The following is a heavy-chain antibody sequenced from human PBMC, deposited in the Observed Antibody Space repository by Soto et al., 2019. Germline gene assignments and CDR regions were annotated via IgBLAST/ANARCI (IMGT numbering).Heavy chain of an antibody. CDR1: GGTFSSYA. Sequence: SVKVSCKASGGTFSSYAISWVRQAPGQRLEWMGGINPIFGKANYAQKFQGRVTITADESTSTAYMELSSLRSEDTAVYYCARSDVEYYYYYGMDVWGQGTTVTAP. CDR3: ARSDVEYYYYYGMDV. J-gene: IGHJ6*02. CDR2: INPIFGKA. V-gene: IGHV1-69*13.